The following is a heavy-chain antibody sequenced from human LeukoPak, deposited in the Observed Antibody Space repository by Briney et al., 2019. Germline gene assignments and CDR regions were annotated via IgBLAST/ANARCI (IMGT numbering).Heavy chain of an antibody. CDR3: ARDPPDSSGYLTDY. Sequence: SVNVSYKASGDTFSIYTISWVRQAPGQGRECMESIIPILGIANYAQKFQGRVTITADKSTSAAYMELSSLRSEDTAVYYCARDPPDSSGYLTDYWGQGTLVTVSS. J-gene: IGHJ4*02. CDR2: IIPILGIA. CDR1: GDTFSIYT. V-gene: IGHV1-69*04. D-gene: IGHD3-22*01.